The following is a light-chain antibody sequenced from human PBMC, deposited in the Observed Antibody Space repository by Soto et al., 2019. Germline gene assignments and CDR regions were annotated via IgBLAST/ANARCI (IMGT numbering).Light chain of an antibody. CDR3: QSYYSSLSGHVV. CDR1: SSNIGAGYD. CDR2: ANI. V-gene: IGLV1-40*01. J-gene: IGLJ2*01. Sequence: QSVLTQPPSVSGAPGQRVTISCTGSSSNIGAGYDVHWYQQLPGTAPKLLIYANINRPSGVPDRFSGSKSGTSASLAITGLQAEDEADYYCQSYYSSLSGHVVFGGGTKVTVL.